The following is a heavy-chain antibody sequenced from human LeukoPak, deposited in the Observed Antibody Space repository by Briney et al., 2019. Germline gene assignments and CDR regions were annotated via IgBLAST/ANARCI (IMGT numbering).Heavy chain of an antibody. J-gene: IGHJ3*02. CDR3: AKDPDYQLLSRAAFDI. CDR2: ISGSGGTT. CDR1: GFTFSSHA. D-gene: IGHD2-2*01. Sequence: PGGSLRLSCAASGFTFSSHAMSWVRQAPGKGLEWVSGISGSGGTTYYADSVKGRFTISRDKSKNTLNLQMYSLRAEDTAIYYCAKDPDYQLLSRAAFDIWGQGTMVTVSS. V-gene: IGHV3-23*01.